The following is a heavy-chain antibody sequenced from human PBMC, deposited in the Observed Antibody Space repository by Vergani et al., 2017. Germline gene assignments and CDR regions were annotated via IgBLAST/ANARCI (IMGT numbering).Heavy chain of an antibody. D-gene: IGHD1-26*01. V-gene: IGHV4-59*01. J-gene: IGHJ5*02. Sequence: QVQLQESGPGLVKPSETLSLTCTVSGGSISSYYWSWIRQPPGKGLEWIGYIYYSGSTNYNPSLKSRVTISVDTSKNQFSLKLSSVTAADTAVYYCARDNYSGSYSSWCDPWGQGTLVTVSS. CDR3: ARDNYSGSYSSWCDP. CDR1: GGSISSYY. CDR2: IYYSGST.